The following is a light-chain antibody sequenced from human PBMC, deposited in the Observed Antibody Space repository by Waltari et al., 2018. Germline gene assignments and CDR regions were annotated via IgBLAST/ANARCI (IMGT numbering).Light chain of an antibody. CDR1: QSISSN. Sequence: DIVMTQSPATLSVSPGERVTLSCRASQSISSNLAWDHQGPRQAPKPLIYGAYNRATGIPARFSGSGSGTEFTLTISSLQSGDFAVYFCQHYDGWPPSYTFGQGTKLEIK. CDR3: QHYDGWPPSYT. J-gene: IGKJ2*01. V-gene: IGKV3-15*01. CDR2: GAY.